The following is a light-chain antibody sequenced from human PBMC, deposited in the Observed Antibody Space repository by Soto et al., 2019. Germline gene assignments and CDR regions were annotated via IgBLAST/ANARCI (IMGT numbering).Light chain of an antibody. V-gene: IGLV2-14*03. CDR2: DVT. Sequence: QSALTQPASVSGSPGQSITISCTGTSSDVGGYNYVYWYQQHPGKVPKLMIYDVTNRPSGVSNRFSGSKSGNTASLTISGLQAEDEADYYFNSYTSSSTYVFGTGTKLTVL. CDR3: NSYTSSSTYV. J-gene: IGLJ1*01. CDR1: SSDVGGYNY.